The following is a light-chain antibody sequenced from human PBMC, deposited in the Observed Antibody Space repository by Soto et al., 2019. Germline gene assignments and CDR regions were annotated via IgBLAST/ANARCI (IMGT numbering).Light chain of an antibody. V-gene: IGKV3-20*01. CDR1: QSVSSSY. CDR3: QQYGSSPYT. CDR2: AAS. J-gene: IGKJ2*01. Sequence: EIGLTQSPGTLSLSPGERATLSCRASQSVSSSYLAWYQQKPGQAPRLLIFAASSRATGIPDRFSGSGSGTDFTLTISRLEPEDFAVYYCQQYGSSPYTFGQGTKLEIK.